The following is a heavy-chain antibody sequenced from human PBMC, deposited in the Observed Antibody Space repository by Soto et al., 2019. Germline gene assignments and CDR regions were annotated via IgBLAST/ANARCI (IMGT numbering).Heavy chain of an antibody. CDR1: GFTFSSYA. CDR3: AKDLSGSYSYFDY. V-gene: IGHV3-23*01. Sequence: GGSLRLSCAASGFTFSSYAMSWVRQAPGKGLEWVSAISGSGGSTYYADSVKGRFTISRDNSKNTLYLQMNSRRAEDTAVYYCAKDLSGSYSYFDYWGQGTLVTVSS. CDR2: ISGSGGST. J-gene: IGHJ4*02. D-gene: IGHD1-26*01.